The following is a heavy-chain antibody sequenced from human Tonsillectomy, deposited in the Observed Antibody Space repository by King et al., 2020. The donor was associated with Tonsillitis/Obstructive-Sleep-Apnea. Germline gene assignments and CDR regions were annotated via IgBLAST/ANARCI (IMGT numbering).Heavy chain of an antibody. V-gene: IGHV3-15*01. J-gene: IGHJ4*02. Sequence: QLVQSGGGLVKPGGSLRLSCAASGFSFSITWMNWVRQAPGKGREWVGRVKSKPDGETTDYAAPVKGRFTISRDDSENTLYLQMNSLKTEDTAVYYCTADTYRSSAQAFDYWGQGTLVTVSS. CDR3: TADTYRSSAQAFDY. D-gene: IGHD2-2*01. CDR1: GFSFSITW. CDR2: VKSKPDGETT.